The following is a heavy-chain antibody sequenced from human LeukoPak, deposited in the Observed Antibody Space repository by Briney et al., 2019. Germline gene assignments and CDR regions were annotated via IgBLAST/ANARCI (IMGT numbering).Heavy chain of an antibody. D-gene: IGHD3-10*01. CDR2: IRYDGSNK. V-gene: IGHV3-30*02. Sequence: GGSLRLSCAASGFTFSSYGMHWVRQAPGKGLEWVAFIRYDGSNKYYADSVKGRFTISRDNSKNTLYLQMNSLRAEDTAVYYCAKDMSLRGSGPEYYYYGMDVWGQGTTVTVSS. J-gene: IGHJ6*02. CDR1: GFTFSSYG. CDR3: AKDMSLRGSGPEYYYYGMDV.